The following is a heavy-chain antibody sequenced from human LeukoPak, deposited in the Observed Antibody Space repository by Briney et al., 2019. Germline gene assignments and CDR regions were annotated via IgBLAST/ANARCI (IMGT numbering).Heavy chain of an antibody. D-gene: IGHD1-26*01. CDR3: ARRRDLYSGSYYPFDY. Sequence: GESLKISCKGSGYSFPRNWIGWVRQMPGKGLEWMGIIYPGDSETRYSPSFQGQVTISADKSIGTAYLQWSSLKASDTAMYYCARRRDLYSGSYYPFDYWGQGTLVTVSS. V-gene: IGHV5-51*01. CDR1: GYSFPRNW. J-gene: IGHJ4*02. CDR2: IYPGDSET.